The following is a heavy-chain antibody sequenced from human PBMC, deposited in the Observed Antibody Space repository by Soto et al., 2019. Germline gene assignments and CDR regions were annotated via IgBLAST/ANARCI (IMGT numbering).Heavy chain of an antibody. CDR1: GFTFSSYA. Sequence: GGSLRLSCAASGFTFSSYAMHWVRQAPGKGLEWVAVISYDGSNKYYADSVKGRFTISRDNSKNTLYLQMNSLRAEDTAGYYSARRKGSIAARPGGVDYWGQGTLVT. D-gene: IGHD6-6*01. J-gene: IGHJ4*02. V-gene: IGHV3-30-3*01. CDR2: ISYDGSNK. CDR3: ARRKGSIAARPGGVDY.